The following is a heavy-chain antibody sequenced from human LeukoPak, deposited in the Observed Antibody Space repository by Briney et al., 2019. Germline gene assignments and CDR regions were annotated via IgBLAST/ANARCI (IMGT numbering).Heavy chain of an antibody. CDR2: IRSDGINK. V-gene: IGHV3-30*02. CDR1: GFTFTSHV. D-gene: IGHD2-21*02. J-gene: IGHJ4*02. CDR3: ATRSSDCDWGPFDY. Sequence: GSLRLSCAGSGFTFTSHVMHWVRQAPGKGLDWVAFIRSDGINKDYADSLKGRFLISRDNSKNTLYLQMNSLRTEDTSVYFFATRSSDCDWGPFDYWGQGTLVAVSS.